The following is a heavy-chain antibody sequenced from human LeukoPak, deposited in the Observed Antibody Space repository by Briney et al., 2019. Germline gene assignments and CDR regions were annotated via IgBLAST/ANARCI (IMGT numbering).Heavy chain of an antibody. CDR3: ARDDNLAKNTMIQGY. D-gene: IGHD3-22*01. CDR1: GYTFTGYY. V-gene: IGHV1-2*02. Sequence: ASVKVSCKASGYTFTGYYMHWVRQAPGQGLEWMGWINPNSGGTNYAQKFQGRVTITRNTSISTAYMELSSLRSEDTAVYYCARDDNLAKNTMIQGYWGQGTLVTVSS. J-gene: IGHJ4*02. CDR2: INPNSGGT.